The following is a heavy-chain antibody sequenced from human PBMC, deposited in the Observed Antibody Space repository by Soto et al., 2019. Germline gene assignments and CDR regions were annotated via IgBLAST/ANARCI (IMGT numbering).Heavy chain of an antibody. CDR2: ITAGNGNT. J-gene: IGHJ5*02. CDR3: ARADYDSSGYWWFDP. D-gene: IGHD3-22*01. V-gene: IGHV1-3*01. Sequence: ASVKVSCEASGYTFTSYAMHWVRQAPGQRLEWMGWITAGNGNTKYSQKFQGRVTITRDTSASTAYMELSSLRSEDTAVYYCARADYDSSGYWWFDPWGQGTLVTVSS. CDR1: GYTFTSYA.